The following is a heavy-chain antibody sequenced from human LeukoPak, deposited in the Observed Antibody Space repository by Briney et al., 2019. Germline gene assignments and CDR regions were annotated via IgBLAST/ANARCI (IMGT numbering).Heavy chain of an antibody. CDR1: GFTFSSYA. Sequence: GGSLRLSCAASGFTFSSYAMSWVRQAPGKGLEWVSAISGSGSTYYADSVKGRFTISRDDSKNTLYLQMSSLRAEDTAVYYCAKANWNYGYNDYWGQGTLVTVSS. V-gene: IGHV3-23*01. CDR2: ISGSGST. D-gene: IGHD1-7*01. CDR3: AKANWNYGYNDY. J-gene: IGHJ4*02.